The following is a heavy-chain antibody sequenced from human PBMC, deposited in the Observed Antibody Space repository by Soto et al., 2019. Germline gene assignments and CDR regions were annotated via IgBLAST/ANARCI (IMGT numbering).Heavy chain of an antibody. J-gene: IGHJ6*02. CDR1: GFSLNTNGMG. D-gene: IGHD1-7*01. CDR3: AGWNYESGLDV. CDR2: IYWDEDK. Sequence: QITLKESGPTLVRPTQTLTLTCSFSGFSLNTNGMGVGWIRQPPGKALEWLAFIYWDEDKRYSPSLKTRLTLSTDTSKNEVVLTLTNLDPFDTGTYYCAGWNYESGLDVWGQGTTVTVSS. V-gene: IGHV2-5*02.